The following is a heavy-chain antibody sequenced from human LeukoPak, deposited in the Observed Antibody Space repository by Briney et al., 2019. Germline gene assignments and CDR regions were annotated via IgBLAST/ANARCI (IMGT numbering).Heavy chain of an antibody. Sequence: GKSLRLSCAASGFTFSGYPIHWVRQAPGKGLEWVAVISYDGSNKYYADSVKGRFTISRDNSKNTLYLQMNSLRAEDTAVYYCAKDSHDSSDYWGQGTLVTVSS. J-gene: IGHJ4*02. CDR3: AKDSHDSSDY. D-gene: IGHD3-22*01. V-gene: IGHV3-30-3*02. CDR2: ISYDGSNK. CDR1: GFTFSGYP.